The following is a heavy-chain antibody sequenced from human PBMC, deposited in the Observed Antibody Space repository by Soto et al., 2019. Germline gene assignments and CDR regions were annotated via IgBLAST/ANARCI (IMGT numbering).Heavy chain of an antibody. J-gene: IGHJ4*02. CDR3: ARATSYYDILTGSRNEYDY. CDR1: GYTFTTYT. D-gene: IGHD3-9*01. CDR2: INAGNGET. Sequence: GASVKVSCKASGYTFTTYTIQWVRQAPGQRLEWMGWINAGNGETKYSQNFQGRVTITRDTSASTAYMELNSLRSEDTAVYYCARATSYYDILTGSRNEYDYWGQGTLVTVSS. V-gene: IGHV1-3*01.